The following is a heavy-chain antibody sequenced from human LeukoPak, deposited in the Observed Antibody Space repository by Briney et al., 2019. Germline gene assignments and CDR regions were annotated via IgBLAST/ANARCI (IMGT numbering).Heavy chain of an antibody. D-gene: IGHD6-13*01. Sequence: SETLSLTCTVSGYSISSGHYWGWIRQPPGKGLEWIGSIYRSGNTFYNPSLKSRVTISVDTSKNQFSLKLSSVTAADTAVYYCARSGTYQHSSSYDYWGQGTLVTVSS. J-gene: IGHJ4*02. V-gene: IGHV4-38-2*02. CDR1: GYSISSGHY. CDR3: ARSGTYQHSSSYDY. CDR2: IYRSGNT.